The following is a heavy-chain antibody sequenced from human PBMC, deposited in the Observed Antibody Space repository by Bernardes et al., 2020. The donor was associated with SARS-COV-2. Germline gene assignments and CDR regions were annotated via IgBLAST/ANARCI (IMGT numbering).Heavy chain of an antibody. CDR1: GFTFSSYG. Sequence: GGSLRLSCAASGFTFSSYGMHWVRQAPGKGLEWVAVIWYDGSNKYYADSVKGRFTISRDNSKNTLYLQMNSLRAEDTAVYYCAREDTAMAYAYYYYYGMDVWGQGTTVTVSS. CDR2: IWYDGSNK. D-gene: IGHD5-18*01. CDR3: AREDTAMAYAYYYYYGMDV. J-gene: IGHJ6*02. V-gene: IGHV3-33*01.